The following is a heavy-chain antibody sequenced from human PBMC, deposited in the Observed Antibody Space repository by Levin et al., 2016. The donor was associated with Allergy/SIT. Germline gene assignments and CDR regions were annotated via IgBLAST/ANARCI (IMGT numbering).Heavy chain of an antibody. CDR1: GGSISSGGYY. Sequence: LRLSCTVSGGSISSGGYYWSWIRQHPGKGLEWIGYIYYSGSTYYNPSLKSRVTISVDTSKNQFSLKLSSVTAADTAVYYCARASLGYCSGGSCYQFDYWGQGTLVTVSS. V-gene: IGHV4-31*03. D-gene: IGHD2-15*01. J-gene: IGHJ4*02. CDR3: ARASLGYCSGGSCYQFDY. CDR2: IYYSGST.